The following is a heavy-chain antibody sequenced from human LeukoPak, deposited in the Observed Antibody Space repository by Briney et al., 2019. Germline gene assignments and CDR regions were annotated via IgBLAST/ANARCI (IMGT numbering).Heavy chain of an antibody. J-gene: IGHJ4*02. V-gene: IGHV1-46*01. D-gene: IGHD3-22*01. CDR2: INPSGGST. CDR1: GYTFTSYA. Sequence: ASVKVSCKASGYTFTSYAMNWVRQAPGQGLEWMGIINPSGGSTSYAQKFQGRVTMTRDTSTSTVYMELSSLRSEDTAVYYCARDIPDSSGYYYMDYWGQGTLVTVSS. CDR3: ARDIPDSSGYYYMDY.